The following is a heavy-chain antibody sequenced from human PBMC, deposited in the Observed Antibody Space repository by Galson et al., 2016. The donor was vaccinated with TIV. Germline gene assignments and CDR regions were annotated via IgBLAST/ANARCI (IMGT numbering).Heavy chain of an antibody. CDR1: GYRFSNYW. CDR3: ARERDSGYAYYFDF. D-gene: IGHD6-25*01. V-gene: IGHV5-51*03. J-gene: IGHJ4*02. Sequence: QSGAEVKEPGESLKISCKGSGYRFSNYWIAWVRQMPGKGLEWMGVIYPVDSDTRYSPSFQGQVTISADKSISTAYLQWNSLKALDSAIYYCARERDSGYAYYFDFGGQGTLVTVSS. CDR2: IYPVDSDT.